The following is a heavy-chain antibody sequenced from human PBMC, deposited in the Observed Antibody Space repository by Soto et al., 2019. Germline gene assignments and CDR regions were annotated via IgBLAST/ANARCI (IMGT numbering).Heavy chain of an antibody. CDR2: ISYDGNHK. V-gene: IGHV3-30-3*01. D-gene: IGHD2-21*02. CDR3: ARAVGGNSSYFED. J-gene: IGHJ4*02. Sequence: QVQLVESGGGVVQPGRSLRLSCAASGFTFSYYAMHWVRQAPGKGVEWVAVISYDGNHKYYRDSVKGRFTISRDSSKNTLYLQMNSLRADDTAVYYCARAVGGNSSYFEDWGQGTLVTVSS. CDR1: GFTFSYYA.